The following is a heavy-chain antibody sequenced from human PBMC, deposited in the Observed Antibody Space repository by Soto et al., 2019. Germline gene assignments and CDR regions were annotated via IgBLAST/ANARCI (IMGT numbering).Heavy chain of an antibody. Sequence: SETLSLSCTVSGGPIRSYYWSWIRQPPGKGLEWIGYIYYSGSTNYNPSLKSRVTISVDTSKNQFSLKVSFVTAADTAVYYCARHYCSGGSCYLDYYYYMDVWGKGTTVTVSS. J-gene: IGHJ6*03. V-gene: IGHV4-59*01. D-gene: IGHD2-15*01. CDR3: ARHYCSGGSCYLDYYYYMDV. CDR2: IYYSGST. CDR1: GGPIRSYY.